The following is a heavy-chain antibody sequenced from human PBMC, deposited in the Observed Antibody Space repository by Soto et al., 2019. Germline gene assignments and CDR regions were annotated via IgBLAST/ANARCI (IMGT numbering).Heavy chain of an antibody. D-gene: IGHD6-25*01. CDR3: THWRLDP. Sequence: ASVKVSCKASGYTFTGYYMNWVRQAPGQGLEWMGWINPNNGGTKYAQKFQDRVTMTRDTSINTAYMELSRLTSDDTAVYYCTHWRLDPWGQGHLFTVSS. V-gene: IGHV1-2*02. CDR2: INPNNGGT. J-gene: IGHJ5*02. CDR1: GYTFTGYY.